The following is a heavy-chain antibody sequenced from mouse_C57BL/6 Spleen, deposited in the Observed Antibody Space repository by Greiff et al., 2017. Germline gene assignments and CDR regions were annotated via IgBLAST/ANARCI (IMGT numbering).Heavy chain of an antibody. CDR3: VRHVGGSLDV. CDR2: IRSKSNNYAT. V-gene: IGHV10-1*01. J-gene: IGHJ1*03. D-gene: IGHD1-1*01. CDR1: GFSFNTYA. Sequence: GGGLVQPKGSLKLSCAASGFSFNTYAMNWVRQAPGKGLEWVARIRSKSNNYATYYADSVKDRFTISRDDSESMLYLQMNNLKTEDTAMYYCVRHVGGSLDVWGTGTTVTVAS.